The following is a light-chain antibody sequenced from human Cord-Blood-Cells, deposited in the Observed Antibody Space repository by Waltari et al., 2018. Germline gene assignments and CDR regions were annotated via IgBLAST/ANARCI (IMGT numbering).Light chain of an antibody. CDR1: SPNIGAGYD. J-gene: IGLJ3*02. V-gene: IGLV1-40*01. CDR2: GNS. CDR3: QSYDSSLSGSV. Sequence: QSVLTQPPSVSGAPGQRVTISCTGSSPNIGAGYDVHWYQQLPGTAPKLLIYGNSNRPSVVPDRFSGSKSGTSASLAITGLQAEDEADYYCQSYDSSLSGSVFGGGTKLTVL.